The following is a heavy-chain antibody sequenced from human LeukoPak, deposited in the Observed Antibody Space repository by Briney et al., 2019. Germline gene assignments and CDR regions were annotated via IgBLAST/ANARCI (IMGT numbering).Heavy chain of an antibody. D-gene: IGHD3-16*01. CDR2: INTRNGNA. CDR1: VYTFTTYE. J-gene: IGHJ4*02. CDR3: ARNHLGLGL. V-gene: IGHV1-18*01. Sequence: ASVNVSYKASVYTFTTYEIIWVRQAPGQGLEWMGWINTRNGNANYAHQLQGRVTMTTDTSTSTSYMELASLRSDDTAIYYCARNHLGLGLWGQGTLVTVSS.